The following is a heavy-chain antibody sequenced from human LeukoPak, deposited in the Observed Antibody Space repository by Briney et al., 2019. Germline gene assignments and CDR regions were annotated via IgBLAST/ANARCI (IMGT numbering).Heavy chain of an antibody. CDR1: GFTFSSYE. D-gene: IGHD3-22*01. CDR3: ARGAFVYDSSGYWYVY. J-gene: IGHJ4*02. V-gene: IGHV3-48*03. Sequence: PGGSLRPSCAASGFTFSSYEMNWVRQAPGKGLEWVSYISSSGSTIYYADSVKGRFTISRDNAKNSLYLQMNSLRAEDTAVYYCARGAFVYDSSGYWYVYWGQGTLVTVSS. CDR2: ISSSGSTI.